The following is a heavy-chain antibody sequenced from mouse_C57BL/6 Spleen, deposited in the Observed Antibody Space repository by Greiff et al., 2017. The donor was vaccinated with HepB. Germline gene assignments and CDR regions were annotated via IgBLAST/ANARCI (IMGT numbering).Heavy chain of an antibody. Sequence: QVQLQQPGTELVKPGASVKLSCKASGYTITNYWMHWVKQRPGQGLEWIGNINPSNGGTNYNEKFKSKATLTVDKSSSTAYMQVSSLTSEDSAVYYCAREDDGYYDAMDYWGQGTSVTVSS. CDR2: INPSNGGT. CDR3: AREDDGYYDAMDY. V-gene: IGHV1-53*01. J-gene: IGHJ4*01. CDR1: GYTITNYW. D-gene: IGHD2-3*01.